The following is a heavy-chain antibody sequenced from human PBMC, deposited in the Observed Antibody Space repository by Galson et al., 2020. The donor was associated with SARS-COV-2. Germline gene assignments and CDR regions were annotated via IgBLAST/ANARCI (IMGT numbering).Heavy chain of an antibody. CDR1: GGSISSGSYY. J-gene: IGHJ4*02. V-gene: IGHV4-61*02. CDR2: IYTSGST. CDR3: ARDRGEGQYSSSSGFDY. D-gene: IGHD6-6*01. Sequence: ETSETLSLTCTVSGGSISSGSYYWSWIRQHAGKGLEWIGRIYTSGSTNYNPSLKSRVTISVDTSKNQFSLKLSSVTAADTAVYYCARDRGEGQYSSSSGFDYWGQGTLVTVSS.